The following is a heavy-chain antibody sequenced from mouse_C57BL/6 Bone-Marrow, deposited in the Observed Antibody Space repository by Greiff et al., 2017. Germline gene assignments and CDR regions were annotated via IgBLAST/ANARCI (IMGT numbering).Heavy chain of an antibody. D-gene: IGHD2-4*01. CDR1: GYTFTSYW. CDR2: IYPGSGST. J-gene: IGHJ4*01. CDR3: ALYDYLQDYAMDY. Sequence: QVQLQQPGAELVKPGASVKMSCKASGYTFTSYWITWVKQRPGQGLEWIGDIYPGSGSTNYNEKFKSKATLTVDTSSSTAYMQLSSLTSEDSAVYYCALYDYLQDYAMDYWGQGTSVTASS. V-gene: IGHV1-55*01.